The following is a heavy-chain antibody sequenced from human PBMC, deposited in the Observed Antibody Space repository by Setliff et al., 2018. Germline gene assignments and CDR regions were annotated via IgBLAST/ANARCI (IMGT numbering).Heavy chain of an antibody. J-gene: IGHJ3*02. CDR1: GYSFTKYW. CDR2: IYPGDSDT. Sequence: GESLKISCKGSGYSFTKYWIGWVRQMPGKGLEWMGIIYPGDSDTRYSPSFQGQVTISADKSISTAYLQWSSLKASDTAMYYCARRNTAMVYGFDIWGQGTMVTVSS. V-gene: IGHV5-51*01. D-gene: IGHD5-18*01. CDR3: ARRNTAMVYGFDI.